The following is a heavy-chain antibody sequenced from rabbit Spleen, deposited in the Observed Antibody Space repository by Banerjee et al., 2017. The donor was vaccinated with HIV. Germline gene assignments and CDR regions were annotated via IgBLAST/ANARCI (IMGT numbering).Heavy chain of an antibody. CDR3: ARDSGTSFSSYGMDL. CDR1: GFSFSDRDV. J-gene: IGHJ6*01. V-gene: IGHV1S45*01. Sequence: QEQLVESGGGLVKPGASLTLTCKASGFSFSDRDVMCWVRQAPGKGLEWIACINVATGKPVYATWAKGRFTISRTSSTTVTLRMTSLTVADTATYFCARDSGTSFSSYGMDLWGPGTLVTVS. CDR2: INVATGKP. D-gene: IGHD8-1*01.